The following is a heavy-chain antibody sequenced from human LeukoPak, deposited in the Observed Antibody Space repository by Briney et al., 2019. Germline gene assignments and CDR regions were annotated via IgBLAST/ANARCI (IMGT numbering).Heavy chain of an antibody. J-gene: IGHJ5*02. CDR3: ARSSVVVPAAINWFDP. V-gene: IGHV1-2*02. D-gene: IGHD2-2*01. CDR1: GYTFTDYY. Sequence: GASVKVSCKASGYTFTDYYMHWVRQAPGQGLEWMGWMYPKNGGTNYAQKFQGRVIMTRDTSITTSYMELSRLTSDDTAVYYCARSSVVVPAAINWFDPWGQGTLVTVSS. CDR2: MYPKNGGT.